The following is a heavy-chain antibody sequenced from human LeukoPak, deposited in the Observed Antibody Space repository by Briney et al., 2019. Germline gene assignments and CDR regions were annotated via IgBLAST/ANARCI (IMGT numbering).Heavy chain of an antibody. J-gene: IGHJ4*03. CDR2: IYYSGST. CDR3: ARYYFGSGSYFDY. V-gene: IGHV4-31*03. CDR1: GGSISSGSCY. D-gene: IGHD3-10*01. Sequence: PSETLFLTCTVSGGSISSGSCYWSWIRQHPGKGLECIGYIYYSGSTYYNPSLKSRVTISVDTSKKQFSLKLSSVTAADTAVYYCARYYFGSGSYFDYWGQGTLVTVSS.